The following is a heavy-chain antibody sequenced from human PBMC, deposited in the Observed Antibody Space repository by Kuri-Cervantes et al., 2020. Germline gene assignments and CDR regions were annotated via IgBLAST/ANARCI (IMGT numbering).Heavy chain of an antibody. CDR2: IYYSGST. Sequence: LRLSCTVSGGSISSGDYYWSWIRQPPGKVLEWIGYIYYSGSTFYNPSLKSRVTISVDTSKNQFSLKLSSVTAADTAVYYCARGSSWYDYWGQGTLVTVSS. V-gene: IGHV4-30-4*01. D-gene: IGHD6-13*01. CDR1: GGSISSGDYY. J-gene: IGHJ4*02. CDR3: ARGSSWYDY.